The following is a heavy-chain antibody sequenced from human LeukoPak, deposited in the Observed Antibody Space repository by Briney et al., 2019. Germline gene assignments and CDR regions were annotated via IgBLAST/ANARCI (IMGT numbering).Heavy chain of an antibody. V-gene: IGHV4-59*01. J-gene: IGHJ4*02. D-gene: IGHD6-13*01. Sequence: KPGGSLRLACAASGFTSNYMSWVRQAPGKGLEWIGYIYYTGSTNYNPSLKSRVTISVDTSKNQFSLQLSPVTAADTAVSYCARQQLSQLYYFDNWGQGTLVTVSS. CDR2: IYYTGST. CDR3: ARQQLSQLYYFDN. CDR1: GFTSNY.